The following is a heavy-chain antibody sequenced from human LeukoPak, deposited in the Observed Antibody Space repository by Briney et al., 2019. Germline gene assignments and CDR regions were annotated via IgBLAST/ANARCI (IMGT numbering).Heavy chain of an antibody. CDR2: IKHDGSEK. Sequence: GGSLRLSCAASGFTFNMYWMTWVRQAPGKGLEWVANIKHDGSEKNYADSVKGRFTISRDNSKNTLYLQMNSLRDEDTALYYCAGSPRSGWYWFDYWGQGTLVTVSS. CDR3: AGSPRSGWYWFDY. J-gene: IGHJ4*02. CDR1: GFTFNMYW. V-gene: IGHV3-7*01. D-gene: IGHD6-19*01.